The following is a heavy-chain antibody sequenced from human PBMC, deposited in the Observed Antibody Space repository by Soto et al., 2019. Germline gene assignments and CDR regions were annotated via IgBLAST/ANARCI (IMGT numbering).Heavy chain of an antibody. CDR1: GVSISSGNW. D-gene: IGHD3-10*01. J-gene: IGHJ4*02. Sequence: SESLSRTCAVSGVSISSGNWWTWVRQSPQRGLEYIGEIFHDGTANYYPSFERRVAISVDTSKNQFSLKLTSVTAADTAIYFCARLVYDTRLNYMYSDFRGQGTLVTAS. V-gene: IGHV4-4*02. CDR2: IFHDGTA. CDR3: ARLVYDTRLNYMYSDF.